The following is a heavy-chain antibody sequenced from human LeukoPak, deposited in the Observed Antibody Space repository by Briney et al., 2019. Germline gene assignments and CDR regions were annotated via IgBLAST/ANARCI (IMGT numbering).Heavy chain of an antibody. CDR1: GCTFTSYA. CDR2: IGTYNGNP. D-gene: IGHD3-16*01. Sequence: ASVKVSCKASGCTFTSYAISWVRQAPGQGLEWMGWIGTYNGNPDYTQNLQGRVTMTTDTSTSTAYMELRSLKSDDTAVYYCAREDPGGAFDVWGRGTLVTVSS. V-gene: IGHV1-18*01. J-gene: IGHJ3*01. CDR3: AREDPGGAFDV.